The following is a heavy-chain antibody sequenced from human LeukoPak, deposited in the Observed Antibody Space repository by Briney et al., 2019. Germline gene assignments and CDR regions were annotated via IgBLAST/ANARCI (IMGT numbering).Heavy chain of an antibody. Sequence: PSETLSLTCTVSGGSISSYYWSWIRQPAGKGLEWIGRIYTSGSTNYNPSLKSRVTISVDTSKNQFSLKLSSVTAADTAVYYCARDSYDILTGYYRGNDYWGQGTLVTVSS. CDR2: IYTSGST. CDR1: GGSISSYY. D-gene: IGHD3-9*01. V-gene: IGHV4-4*07. J-gene: IGHJ4*02. CDR3: ARDSYDILTGYYRGNDY.